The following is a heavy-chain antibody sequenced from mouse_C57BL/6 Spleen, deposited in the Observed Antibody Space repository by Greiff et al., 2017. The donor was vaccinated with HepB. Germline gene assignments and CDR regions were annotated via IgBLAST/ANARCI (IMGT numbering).Heavy chain of an antibody. D-gene: IGHD2-3*01. CDR3: ARYDDGYYLY. CDR1: GYAFTNYL. J-gene: IGHJ3*01. Sequence: QVQLQQSGAELVRPGTSVKVSCKASGYAFTNYLTEWVKQRPGQGLEWIGVINPGSGGTNYNEKFKGKATLTADKSSSTAYMQLSSLTSEDSAVYFCARYDDGYYLYWGQGTLVTVSA. V-gene: IGHV1-54*01. CDR2: INPGSGGT.